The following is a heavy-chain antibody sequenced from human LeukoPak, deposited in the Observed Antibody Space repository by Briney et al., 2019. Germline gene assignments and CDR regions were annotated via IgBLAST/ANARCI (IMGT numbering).Heavy chain of an antibody. CDR2: IYSGGST. CDR3: VKDLTGTWSFDY. D-gene: IGHD3-9*01. J-gene: IGHJ4*02. CDR1: GFTVSSNY. V-gene: IGHV3-53*05. Sequence: GGSLRLSCAASGFTVSSNYMSWVRQAPGKGLEWVSAIYSGGSTYYADSVRGRFAISRDNSKNALYLQLTSLRLEDTALYYCVKDLTGTWSFDYWGQGTLVTVSS.